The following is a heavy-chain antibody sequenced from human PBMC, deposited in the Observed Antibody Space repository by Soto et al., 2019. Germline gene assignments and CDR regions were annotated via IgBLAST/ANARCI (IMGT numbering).Heavy chain of an antibody. V-gene: IGHV4-59*01. CDR1: GGSISSYY. J-gene: IGHJ3*02. CDR2: IYYGST. D-gene: IGHD1-1*01. Sequence: PSETLSLTCTVSGGSISSYYWSWIRQSPGKGLEWIGYIYYGSTSYNPSLKSRVTISVDTSKNQFSLKLSSVTAADTAVYYCARYNWGAMGAFDIWGQGTMVTVSS. CDR3: ARYNWGAMGAFDI.